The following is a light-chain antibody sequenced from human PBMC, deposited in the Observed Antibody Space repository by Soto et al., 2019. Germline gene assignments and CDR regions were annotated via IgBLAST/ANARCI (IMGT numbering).Light chain of an antibody. CDR2: WAS. Sequence: DIVLTQFPDSLTLSLGETATIKCKSSQSLLYRFTNNNYLAWYQQKPGQSPKVIMYWASTRASGVPDRFSGSGSGTDFTLTIRNLQPEDVAVYYCHQYYTPQITFGGG. CDR3: HQYYTPQIT. V-gene: IGKV4-1*01. CDR1: QSLLYRFTNNNY. J-gene: IGKJ4*01.